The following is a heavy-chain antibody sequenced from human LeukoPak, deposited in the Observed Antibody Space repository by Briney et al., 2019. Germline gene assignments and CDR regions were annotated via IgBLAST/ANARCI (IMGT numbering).Heavy chain of an antibody. Sequence: GGSLRLSCAASGFTVSSNYMSWVRQAPGKGLEWVSVIYSGGSTYYADSVKGRFTISRDNSKNTLYLQMNSLRAEDTAVYYCARERSRWEGYYYGMDVWGKGTTVTVSS. CDR1: GFTVSSNY. D-gene: IGHD1-26*01. V-gene: IGHV3-53*01. CDR2: IYSGGST. J-gene: IGHJ6*04. CDR3: ARERSRWEGYYYGMDV.